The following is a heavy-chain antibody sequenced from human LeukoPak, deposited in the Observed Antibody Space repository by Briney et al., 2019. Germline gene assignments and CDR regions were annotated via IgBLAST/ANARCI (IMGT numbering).Heavy chain of an antibody. D-gene: IGHD2-2*01. V-gene: IGHV4-34*01. CDR3: AGGGSGDIVVVPAANLRWFDP. CDR2: INHSGST. Sequence: SETLSLTCAVYGGSFSGYYWSWIRQPPGKGLEWIGEINHSGSTNYNPSLKSRVTISVDTSKNQFSLKLSSVTAADTAVYYCAGGGSGDIVVVPAANLRWFDPWGQGTLVTVSS. J-gene: IGHJ5*02. CDR1: GGSFSGYY.